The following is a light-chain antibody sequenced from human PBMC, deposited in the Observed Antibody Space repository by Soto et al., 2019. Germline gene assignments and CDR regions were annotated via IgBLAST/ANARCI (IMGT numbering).Light chain of an antibody. V-gene: IGKV1-5*01. CDR2: DAS. CDR3: QQYNSYSWM. CDR1: QSISSW. Sequence: DIQMTQAASTLSASVGDRVTSTCVASQSISSWLACYQQKPGKAPKLLIYDASSLESGVPSRFSGSGSGTEFTLTISSLQPDDFATYYCQQYNSYSWMFGQGTKVDIK. J-gene: IGKJ1*01.